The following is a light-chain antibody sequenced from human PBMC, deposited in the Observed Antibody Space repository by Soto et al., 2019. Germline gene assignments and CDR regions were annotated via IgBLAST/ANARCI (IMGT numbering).Light chain of an antibody. CDR2: GES. Sequence: EIVMTQSPATLSVSPGERATLSCRASQSVGSNLVWYQQKRGQAPRVLIYGESTRATGVPARFSGSGSGTEFTLTISSLQSEDFAVYHCQQYISWPRTFGQGTKVEIK. V-gene: IGKV3-15*01. CDR3: QQYISWPRT. CDR1: QSVGSN. J-gene: IGKJ1*01.